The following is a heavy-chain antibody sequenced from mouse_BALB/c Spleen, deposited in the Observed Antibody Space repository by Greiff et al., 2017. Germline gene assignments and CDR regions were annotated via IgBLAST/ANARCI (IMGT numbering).Heavy chain of an antibody. J-gene: IGHJ4*01. CDR2: ISDGGSYT. Sequence: EVKLVESGGGLVKPGGSLKLSCAASGFTFSDYYMYWVRQTPEKRLEWVATISDGGSYTYYPDSVKGRFTISRDNAKNTLYLQMSSLKSEDTAMYYCANDGGTRGAMDYWGQGTSVTVSS. CDR3: ANDGGTRGAMDY. CDR1: GFTFSDYY. D-gene: IGHD2-3*01. V-gene: IGHV5-4*02.